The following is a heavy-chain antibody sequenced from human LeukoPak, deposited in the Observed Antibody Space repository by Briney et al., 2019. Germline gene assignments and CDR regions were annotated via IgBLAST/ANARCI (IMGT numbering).Heavy chain of an antibody. CDR1: GFTFNNFA. CDR3: AKGLRGSSYDY. CDR2: ISGSGGNT. V-gene: IGHV3-23*01. Sequence: GSLRLSCAASGFTFNNFAMSWVRQAPGKGLEWVSGISGSGGNTHYADSVKGRFTISRDNSKNTLYLQMNSLRAEDTAVYYCAKGLRGSSYDYWGQGTLVTVSS. D-gene: IGHD6-13*01. J-gene: IGHJ4*02.